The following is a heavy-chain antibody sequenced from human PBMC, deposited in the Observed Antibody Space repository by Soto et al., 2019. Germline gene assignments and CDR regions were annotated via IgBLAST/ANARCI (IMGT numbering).Heavy chain of an antibody. CDR2: IIPIFGTA. J-gene: IGHJ3*02. V-gene: IGHV1-69*13. Sequence: SVKVSCKASGGTFSSYAISWVRQAPGQGLEWMGGIIPIFGTANYAQKFQGRVTITADESTSTAYMELSSLRSEDTAVYYCARGLRITMIVVAAATAFDIWGQGTMVTVS. CDR1: GGTFSSYA. CDR3: ARGLRITMIVVAAATAFDI. D-gene: IGHD3-22*01.